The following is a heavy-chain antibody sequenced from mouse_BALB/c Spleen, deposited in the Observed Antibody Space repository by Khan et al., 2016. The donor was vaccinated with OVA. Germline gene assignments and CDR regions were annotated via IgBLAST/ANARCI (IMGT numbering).Heavy chain of an antibody. Sequence: VKLLESGPELVKPGASVKMSCKASGYTFTDYVMNWVKQRNGQGLEWIGQIYPGSDSTYYNEKFKGKATLTAERSSSTAYMQLSNLTSEDAAVYFCAIACWDVFAYWGQGTLVTVSA. CDR2: IYPGSDST. J-gene: IGHJ3*01. V-gene: IGHV1-77*01. CDR1: GYTFTDYV. CDR3: AIACWDVFAY. D-gene: IGHD4-1*01.